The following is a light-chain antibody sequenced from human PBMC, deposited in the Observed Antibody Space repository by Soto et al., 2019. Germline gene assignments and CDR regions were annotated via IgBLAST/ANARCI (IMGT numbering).Light chain of an antibody. Sequence: DIQMTQSPSSLSASVGNRVTITCRASHNISRYLNWYQQRPGKVPNLLIYAAYNLQSGVPSRFSGSGSGTDFTLTISNLQPEDFATYYCQQTYSIPPITFGQGTRLEIK. CDR2: AAY. V-gene: IGKV1-39*01. CDR1: HNISRY. J-gene: IGKJ5*01. CDR3: QQTYSIPPIT.